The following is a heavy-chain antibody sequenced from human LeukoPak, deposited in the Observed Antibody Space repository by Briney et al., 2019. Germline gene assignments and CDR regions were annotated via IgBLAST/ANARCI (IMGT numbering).Heavy chain of an antibody. D-gene: IGHD3-16*02. CDR1: GGSISSSSYY. J-gene: IGHJ5*02. CDR3: ARRGYDYVWGSYRRNWFDP. CDR2: IYYSGST. V-gene: IGHV4-39*01. Sequence: PSETLSLTCTVSGGSISSSSYYWGWIRQPPGKGLEWIGSIYYSGSTYYNPSLKSRATISVDTSKNQFSPKLSSVTAADTAVYYCARRGYDYVWGSYRRNWFDPWGQGTLVTVSS.